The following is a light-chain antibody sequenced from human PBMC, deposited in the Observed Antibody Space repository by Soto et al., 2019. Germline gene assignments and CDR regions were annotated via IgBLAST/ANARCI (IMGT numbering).Light chain of an antibody. CDR2: GNT. V-gene: IGLV1-40*01. CDR3: QSYDSSLSAWV. J-gene: IGLJ3*02. Sequence: QSVLTQPPSVSGAPGQRVTISCPASSSNIGAGYDVHWYQQLPGTAPKLLIYGNTNRPSGVPDRFSGSKSGTSASLAITGLQAEDEADYYCQSYDSSLSAWVFGGGTKLTVL. CDR1: SSNIGAGYD.